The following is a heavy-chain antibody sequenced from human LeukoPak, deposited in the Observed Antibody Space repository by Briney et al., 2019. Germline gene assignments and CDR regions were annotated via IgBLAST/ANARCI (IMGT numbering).Heavy chain of an antibody. D-gene: IGHD1-26*01. CDR1: GGSISSGGYS. J-gene: IGHJ4*02. Sequence: SETLSLTCTVSGGSISSGGYSWSWIRQHPGKGLEWIGYIYYSGSTYYNPSLKSRVTISVDTSKNQFSLKLSSVTAADTAVCYCASRVGATGYFDYWGQGTLVTVSS. CDR2: IYYSGST. V-gene: IGHV4-31*03. CDR3: ASRVGATGYFDY.